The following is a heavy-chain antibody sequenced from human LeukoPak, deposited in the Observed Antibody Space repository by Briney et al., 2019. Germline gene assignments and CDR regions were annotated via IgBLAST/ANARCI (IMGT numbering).Heavy chain of an antibody. CDR1: GGSISSYY. J-gene: IGHJ4*02. CDR3: ARSPPPGYYYFDY. CDR2: VYYSGST. D-gene: IGHD3-22*01. Sequence: SETLSLTCTVSGGSISSYYWSWIRQPPGKGLEWIGYVYYSGSTNYNPSLKSRVTISVDTSKNQFSLKLSSVTAADTAVYYCARSPPPGYYYFDYWGQGTLVTVSS. V-gene: IGHV4-59*01.